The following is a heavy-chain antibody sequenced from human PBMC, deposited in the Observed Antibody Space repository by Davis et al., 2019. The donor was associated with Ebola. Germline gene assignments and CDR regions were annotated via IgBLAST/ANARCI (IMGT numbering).Heavy chain of an antibody. CDR1: GGSITYGDYA. CDR2: ISHSGNT. V-gene: IGHV4-30-2*06. Sequence: SETLSLTCTVSGGSITYGDYAWSWIRQSPGKGLEWIGEISHSGNTVYKPSLKGRVTILIDKSTNQFSLKVTSVTAADTAVYYCARSTRGPVALDHWGQGSLVSVSS. J-gene: IGHJ4*02. D-gene: IGHD4-23*01. CDR3: ARSTRGPVALDH.